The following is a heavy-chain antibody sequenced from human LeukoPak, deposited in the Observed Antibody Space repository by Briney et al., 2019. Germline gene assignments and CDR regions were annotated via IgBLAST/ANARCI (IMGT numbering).Heavy chain of an antibody. CDR1: GGSISSHY. Sequence: SETLSLTCTVSGGSISSHYWSWTRQPPGKGLEWIGYIYYSGSTNYNPSLKSRVTISVDTSKNQFSLKLSSVTAADTAVYYCARAAGKEGYYYYYYYMDVWGKGTTVTVSS. CDR3: ARAAGKEGYYYYYYYMDV. V-gene: IGHV4-59*11. CDR2: IYYSGST. D-gene: IGHD6-13*01. J-gene: IGHJ6*03.